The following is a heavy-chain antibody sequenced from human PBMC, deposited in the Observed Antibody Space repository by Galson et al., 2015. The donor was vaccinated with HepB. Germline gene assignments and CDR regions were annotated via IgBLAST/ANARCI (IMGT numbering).Heavy chain of an antibody. J-gene: IGHJ4*02. CDR2: IDWDDDK. V-gene: IGHV2-70*11. CDR1: GFSLSTSGMC. D-gene: IGHD3-22*01. CDR3: ARIRDHDSSGYYHNYFDY. Sequence: PALVKPTQTLTLTCTFSGFSLSTSGMCVSWIRPPPGKALEWLARIDWDDDKYYSTSLKTRLTISKDTSKNQVVLTMTNMDPVDTATYYCARIRDHDSSGYYHNYFDYWGQGTLVTVSS.